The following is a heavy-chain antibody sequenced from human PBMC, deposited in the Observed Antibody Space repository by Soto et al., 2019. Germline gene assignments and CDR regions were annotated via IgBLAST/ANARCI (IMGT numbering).Heavy chain of an antibody. D-gene: IGHD6-13*01. CDR1: GASFSGYY. Sequence: SETLSLTCAVYGASFSGYYWSWIRQPPGKGLEWIGEINHSGSTNYNPSLKSRVTISVDTSKNQFSLKLSSVTAADTAVYYCARGRRYSSSWYGMWNYGMDVWGQGTTVT. CDR2: INHSGST. V-gene: IGHV4-34*01. CDR3: ARGRRYSSSWYGMWNYGMDV. J-gene: IGHJ6*02.